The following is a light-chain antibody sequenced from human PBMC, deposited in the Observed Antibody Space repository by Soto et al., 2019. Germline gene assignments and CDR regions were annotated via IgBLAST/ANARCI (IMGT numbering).Light chain of an antibody. CDR1: RSNIGAPYD. CDR3: QSYDTSLGEWV. CDR2: TNI. V-gene: IGLV1-40*01. J-gene: IGLJ3*02. Sequence: QSVLTQPPSVSGAPGQRVTISCTGSRSNIGAPYDVHWYQQHPGTAPKLLIFTNINRPSGVPDRFSGSKSGTSASLAITGLQSEDEGDYYCQSYDTSLGEWVFGGGTKLTVL.